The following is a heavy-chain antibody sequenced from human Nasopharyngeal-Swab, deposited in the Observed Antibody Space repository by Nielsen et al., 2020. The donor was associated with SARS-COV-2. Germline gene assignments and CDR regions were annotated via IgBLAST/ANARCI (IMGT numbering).Heavy chain of an antibody. J-gene: IGHJ6*02. CDR1: GFTFSSYA. CDR2: ISGSGGST. CDR3: AKVDYPFYYGMDV. V-gene: IGHV3-23*01. D-gene: IGHD3/OR15-3a*01. Sequence: GGSLRLSRAASGFTFSSYAMSWVRQAPGEGLEWVSAISGSGGSTYYADSVKGRFTISRDNSKNTLYLQMNSLRAEDTAVYYCAKVDYPFYYGMDVWGQGTTVTVSS.